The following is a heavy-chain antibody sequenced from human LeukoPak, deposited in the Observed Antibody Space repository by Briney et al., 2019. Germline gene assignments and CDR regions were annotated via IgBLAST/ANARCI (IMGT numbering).Heavy chain of an antibody. CDR1: GFTFSSYA. CDR3: AKGYCGSTSCYYFDY. Sequence: GGSLRLSCAASGFTFSSYAMSWVRQAPGKGLEWVSAISGSGGSTYYADSVKGRFTISRDNSKNTLYLQMNSLRAEDTAVYYCAKGYCGSTSCYYFDYWGQGTLVTVSS. J-gene: IGHJ4*02. CDR2: ISGSGGST. D-gene: IGHD2-2*01. V-gene: IGHV3-23*01.